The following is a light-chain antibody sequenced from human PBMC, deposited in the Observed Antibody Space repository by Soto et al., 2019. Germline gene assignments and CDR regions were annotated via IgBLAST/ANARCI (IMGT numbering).Light chain of an antibody. CDR1: QGISIW. V-gene: IGKV1-12*01. Sequence: DIQMTQSPSSVSASVGDRVTITCRASQGISIWLAWYQHKPGKAPKLLIYAASSLKTGVPSRFSGSGSGREFTLTISRLEPEDFAVYYCQQYATSPITFGQGTRLEIK. J-gene: IGKJ5*01. CDR2: AAS. CDR3: QQYATSPIT.